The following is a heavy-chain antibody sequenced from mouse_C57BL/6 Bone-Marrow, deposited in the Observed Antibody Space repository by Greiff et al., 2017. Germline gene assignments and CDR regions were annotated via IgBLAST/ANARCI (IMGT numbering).Heavy chain of an antibody. V-gene: IGHV1-82*01. D-gene: IGHD2-4*01. CDR3: ARGGDDYGYFDV. J-gene: IGHJ1*03. CDR2: IHPGDGDT. CDR1: GYAFSSSW. Sequence: QVQLKQSGPELVKPGASVKISCKASGYAFSSSWMNWVKQRPGKGLEWIGRIHPGDGDTNYNGKFKGKAPLTADKSSSTAYMQLSSLTSEVSAVYFCARGGDDYGYFDVWGTGTTLTVSS.